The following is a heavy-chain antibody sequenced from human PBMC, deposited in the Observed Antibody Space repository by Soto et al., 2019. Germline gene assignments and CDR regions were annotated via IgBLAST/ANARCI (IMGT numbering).Heavy chain of an antibody. V-gene: IGHV4-31*03. D-gene: IGHD6-13*01. CDR3: ASNIAAAGNFDY. CDR2: IYYSGST. J-gene: IGHJ4*02. CDR1: GGSISSGGYY. Sequence: PSETLSLTCTVSGGSISSGGYYWSWIRQHPGKGLEWIGYIYYSGSTYYNPSLKSRATISVDTSKNQFSLKLSSVTAADTAVYYCASNIAAAGNFDYWGQGTLVTVSS.